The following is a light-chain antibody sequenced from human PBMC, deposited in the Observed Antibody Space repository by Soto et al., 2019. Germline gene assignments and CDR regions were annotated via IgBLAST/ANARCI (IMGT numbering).Light chain of an antibody. CDR2: AAS. Sequence: DIQMTQSPSSLSAAVGDRVTITCRASQGISNYLAWYQQKPGKVPKLLIYAASTLQSGVPSRFSGSGSGTEFTLTISSLQPEDVATYYCQKYNSAPRTFGQGAKVEIK. J-gene: IGKJ1*01. CDR1: QGISNY. CDR3: QKYNSAPRT. V-gene: IGKV1-27*01.